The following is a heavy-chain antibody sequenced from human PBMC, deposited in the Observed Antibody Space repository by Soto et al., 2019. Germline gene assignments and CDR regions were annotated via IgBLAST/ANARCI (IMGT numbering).Heavy chain of an antibody. CDR2: INAGNGNT. D-gene: IGHD1-7*01. V-gene: IGHV1-3*01. J-gene: IGHJ5*02. CDR3: ARDLGVWNYASQWFDP. Sequence: GASVKVSCKASGYTFTSYAMHWVRQAPGQRLEWMGWINAGNGNTKYSQKFQGRVTITRDTSASTAYMELSSLRSEDTAVYYCARDLGVWNYASQWFDPWGQGTLVTVSS. CDR1: GYTFTSYA.